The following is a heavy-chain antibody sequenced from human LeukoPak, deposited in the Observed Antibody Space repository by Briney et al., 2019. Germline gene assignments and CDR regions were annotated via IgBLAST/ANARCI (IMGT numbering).Heavy chain of an antibody. CDR3: ARRISWSFQH. CDR2: MSNSGST. CDR1: GFSFSSYA. D-gene: IGHD6-13*01. V-gene: IGHV4-39*01. J-gene: IGHJ1*01. Sequence: PGGSLRLSCAASGFSFSSYAMTWIRQPPGKGLEWIGSMSNSGSTYYNPSLKSRVTISVDTSKNQFSLKVTSVTAADTAVYYCARRISWSFQHWGQGTLVTVSS.